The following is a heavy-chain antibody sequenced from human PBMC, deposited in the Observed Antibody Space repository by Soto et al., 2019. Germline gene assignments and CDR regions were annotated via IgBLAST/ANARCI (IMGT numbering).Heavy chain of an antibody. D-gene: IGHD3-9*01. J-gene: IGHJ4*02. V-gene: IGHV4-59*08. Sequence: QVQLQESGPGLVRPSETLSLTCTVSGGSISPYYWSWVRQPPGKGLEWIAFIFYSGSTNYNPSLKSRVTISVDTSKKQFSLKLTSVTAADTDVYYCARHSSKNCDWLEYWGQGTLVTVYS. CDR2: IFYSGST. CDR1: GGSISPYY. CDR3: ARHSSKNCDWLEY.